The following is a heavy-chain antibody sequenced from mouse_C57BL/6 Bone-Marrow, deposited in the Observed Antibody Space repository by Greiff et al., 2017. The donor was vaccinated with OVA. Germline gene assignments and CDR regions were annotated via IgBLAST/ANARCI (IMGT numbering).Heavy chain of an antibody. Sequence: VQLQQSGAELVRPGTSVKVSCKASGYAFTNYLIEWVKQRPGQGLEWIGVINPGSGGTNYNEKFKGKATLTADKSSSTAYMQLSSLTSEDSAVYFCARWGLRRGFAYWGQGTLVTVSA. J-gene: IGHJ3*01. CDR2: INPGSGGT. CDR1: GYAFTNYL. CDR3: ARWGLRRGFAY. D-gene: IGHD2-4*01. V-gene: IGHV1-54*01.